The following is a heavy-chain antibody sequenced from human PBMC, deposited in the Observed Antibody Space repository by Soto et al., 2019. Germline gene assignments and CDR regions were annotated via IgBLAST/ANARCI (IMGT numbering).Heavy chain of an antibody. J-gene: IGHJ4*02. CDR3: ARQAVVVVAATPPDY. CDR2: ISAYNGNT. Sequence: QVQLVQSGAEVKKPGASVKVSCKASGYTFTSYGISWVRQAPGQGLEWMGWISAYNGNTNYAQKLQGRVTMTTDTTTSTAYMELRSLRSDDTVVYYCARQAVVVVAATPPDYWGQGTLVTVSS. V-gene: IGHV1-18*01. CDR1: GYTFTSYG. D-gene: IGHD2-15*01.